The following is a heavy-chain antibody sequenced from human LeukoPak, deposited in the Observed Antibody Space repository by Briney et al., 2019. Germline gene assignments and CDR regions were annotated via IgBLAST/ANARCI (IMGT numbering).Heavy chain of an antibody. CDR1: GFTFSSYA. J-gene: IGHJ4*02. V-gene: IGHV3-30*04. CDR3: ARESSAPDY. CDR2: ISYDGGNK. D-gene: IGHD6-19*01. Sequence: GGSLRLSCAASGFTFSSYAMHWVRQAPGKGLEWVAVISYDGGNKYYADSVRGRFTISRDNSKNTLYLQMNSLRAEDTAVYYCARESSAPDYWGQGTLVTVSS.